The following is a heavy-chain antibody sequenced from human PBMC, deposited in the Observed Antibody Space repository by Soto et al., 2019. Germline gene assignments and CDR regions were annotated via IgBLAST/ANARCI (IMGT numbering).Heavy chain of an antibody. CDR3: AREYGLEMATLDY. J-gene: IGHJ4*02. D-gene: IGHD5-12*01. CDR1: GFTFSSNA. V-gene: IGHV3-30-3*01. Sequence: QVQLVESGGGVVQPGRSLRLSCAASGFTFSSNAMHWVRQAQGKGLEWVAVISYDGSNKYYADSVKGRFTISRDNSKNTLYLQMNSLRAEDTAVYYCAREYGLEMATLDYWGQGTLVTVSS. CDR2: ISYDGSNK.